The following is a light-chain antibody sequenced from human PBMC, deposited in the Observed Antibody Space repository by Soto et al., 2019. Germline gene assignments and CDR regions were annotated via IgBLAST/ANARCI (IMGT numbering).Light chain of an antibody. J-gene: IGLJ1*01. CDR2: DDN. CDR3: GSWDSSLSAYV. CDR1: SSNIGGNS. Sequence: QSLLTQPPSVSAAPGQKVTISCSGSSSNIGGNSVSWYQQLPGTAPKFLIYDDNKRPSGIPDRFSGSKSGTSATLGITGFQTGDEADYYCGSWDSSLSAYVVGNGTKVTVL. V-gene: IGLV1-51*01.